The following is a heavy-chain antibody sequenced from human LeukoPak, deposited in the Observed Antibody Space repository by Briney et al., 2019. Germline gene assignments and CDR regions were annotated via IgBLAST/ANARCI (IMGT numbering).Heavy chain of an antibody. CDR3: ARVTWYDASGYYRHFDN. D-gene: IGHD3-22*01. CDR2: IKQDGSEQ. Sequence: GGSLRLSCAASGFTFSNAWMSWVRQAPGKGLEWVANIKQDGSEQNYVDSVKGRFTISRDNAKNTLYLQMNSLRAEDTAVYYCARVTWYDASGYYRHFDNWGQGTLVTVSS. J-gene: IGHJ4*02. CDR1: GFTFSNAW. V-gene: IGHV3-7*01.